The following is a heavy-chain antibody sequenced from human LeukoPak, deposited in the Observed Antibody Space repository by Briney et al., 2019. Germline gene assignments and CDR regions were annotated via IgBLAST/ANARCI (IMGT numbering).Heavy chain of an antibody. D-gene: IGHD6-19*01. V-gene: IGHV4-61*01. CDR2: IYYSGST. CDR1: GGSISSGSYY. J-gene: IGHJ4*02. Sequence: PSETLSLTCTVSGGSISSGSYYWRWIRQPPGRGLEWIGYIYYSGSTNYNPSLKSRITISVDTSKNQFSLKLSSVTAADTAVYYCARESIAVAAPFDYWGQGTLVTVSS. CDR3: ARESIAVAAPFDY.